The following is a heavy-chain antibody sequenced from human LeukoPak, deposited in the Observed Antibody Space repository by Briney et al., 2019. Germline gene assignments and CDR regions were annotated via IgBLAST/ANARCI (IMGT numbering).Heavy chain of an antibody. Sequence: SETLSLTCTVSGGSISSYYWSWIRQPPGKGLEWIGYIYYSGSTNYNPSLKSRVTISVDKSKNQFSLKLSSVTAADTAVYYCARTFPSRLDYWGQGTLVTVSS. J-gene: IGHJ4*02. CDR3: ARTFPSRLDY. CDR2: IYYSGST. V-gene: IGHV4-59*12. D-gene: IGHD2/OR15-2a*01. CDR1: GGSISSYY.